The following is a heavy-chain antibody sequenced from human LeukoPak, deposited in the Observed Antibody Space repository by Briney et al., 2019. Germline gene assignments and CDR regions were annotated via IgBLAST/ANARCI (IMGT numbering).Heavy chain of an antibody. CDR3: ARKPPGNFN. CDR2: IWYDGSNK. V-gene: IGHV3-33*01. D-gene: IGHD4-23*01. CDR1: GFTFSSYG. Sequence: PGGSLRLSCAASGFTFSSYGMHWVRQAPGKGLEWVAVIWYDGSNKYYADSVKGRFTISRDNSKNALYLQMNSLRAEDTAVYYGARKPPGNFNWGQGTLVTVSS. J-gene: IGHJ4*02.